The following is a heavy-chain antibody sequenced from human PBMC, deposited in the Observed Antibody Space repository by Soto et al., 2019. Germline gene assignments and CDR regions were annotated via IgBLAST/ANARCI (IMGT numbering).Heavy chain of an antibody. V-gene: IGHV4-59*01. D-gene: IGHD3-10*01. CDR1: GGSISSYY. CDR3: ARVSAGDYYGSGSYYTYGMDV. Sequence: KTSETLSLTCTVSGGSISSYYWSWIRQPPGKGLEWIGYIYYSGSTNYNPSLKSRVTISVDTSKNQFSLKLSSVTAADTAVYYCARVSAGDYYGSGSYYTYGMDVWGQGTTVTVSS. CDR2: IYYSGST. J-gene: IGHJ6*02.